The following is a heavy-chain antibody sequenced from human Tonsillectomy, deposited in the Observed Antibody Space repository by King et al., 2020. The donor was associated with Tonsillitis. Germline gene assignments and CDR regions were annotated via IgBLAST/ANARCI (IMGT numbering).Heavy chain of an antibody. CDR3: ARGLLPAAIGYYGMDV. J-gene: IGHJ6*02. CDR1: GFTFISYS. CDR2: ISLSISYI. V-gene: IGHV3-21*01. Sequence: VQLVESGGGLVKPGGSLRLSCAASGFTFISYSMNWVRQAPGKGLEWVSSISLSISYIYYADSVKVRFTISRDNAKNSLYLQMNRLRAEDTVVYYCARGLLPAAIGYYGMDVWGQGTTVTVSS. D-gene: IGHD2-2*02.